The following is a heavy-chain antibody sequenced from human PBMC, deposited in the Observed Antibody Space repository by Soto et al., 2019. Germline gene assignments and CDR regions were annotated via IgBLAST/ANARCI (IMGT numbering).Heavy chain of an antibody. CDR3: ARAGTGMVQLDY. D-gene: IGHD5-18*01. V-gene: IGHV4-59*01. Sequence: SETLSLTCTVSGGSISSYFWSWIRQPPGRGLEWIGYIYYGGSTNYNPSLKSRVTISVDTSKNQFSLKLTSVTAADTAVYYCARAGTGMVQLDYWGQGTLVTVSS. CDR2: IYYGGST. J-gene: IGHJ4*02. CDR1: GGSISSYF.